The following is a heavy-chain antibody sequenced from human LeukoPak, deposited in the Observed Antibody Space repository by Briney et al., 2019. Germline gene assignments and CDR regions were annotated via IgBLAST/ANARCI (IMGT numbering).Heavy chain of an antibody. CDR1: GYSISNGYY. J-gene: IGHJ3*02. V-gene: IGHV4-38-2*01. D-gene: IGHD4-17*01. CDR3: ARGPGTVTTSGVFDM. Sequence: SETLSLTCVVSGYSISNGYYWGWLRQPPGEGLECIGGFNHSGSTYHNPSLQSRVTVSQDTSPNQFSLKVNTVTAADTGVYYCARGPGTVTTSGVFDMWGEGTMVTVSS. CDR2: FNHSGST.